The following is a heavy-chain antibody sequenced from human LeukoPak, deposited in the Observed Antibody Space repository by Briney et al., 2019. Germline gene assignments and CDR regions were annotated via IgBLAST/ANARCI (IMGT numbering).Heavy chain of an antibody. CDR1: GFTFSSHG. CDR2: INSGGTPI. Sequence: GGSLRLSCAASGFTFSSHGMNWVRQAPGKGLEWISYINSGGTPIYYADSVKGRFTMSRDYAKNSLYLQMNSLRAEDTAVYYCARDFSGWSVDPWGQGTLVTVSS. CDR3: ARDFSGWSVDP. J-gene: IGHJ5*02. V-gene: IGHV3-48*04. D-gene: IGHD6-19*01.